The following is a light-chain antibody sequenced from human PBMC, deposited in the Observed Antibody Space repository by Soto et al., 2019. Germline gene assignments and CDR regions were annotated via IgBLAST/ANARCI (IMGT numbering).Light chain of an antibody. CDR1: SNDVGAYDY. J-gene: IGLJ2*01. Sequence: QSALTQPASVSGSPGQSIAISCTGTSNDVGAYDYVSWYQQHPGEAPKLMIFDVTRRPSGVSDRFSGSKSGTTASLTISGLQAEDEADYYCTSYTTKSTVAFGGGTKLTVL. V-gene: IGLV2-14*03. CDR3: TSYTTKSTVA. CDR2: DVT.